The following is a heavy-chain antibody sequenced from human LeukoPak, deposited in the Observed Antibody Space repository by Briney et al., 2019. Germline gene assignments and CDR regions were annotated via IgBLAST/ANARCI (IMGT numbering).Heavy chain of an antibody. CDR2: ISYDGSNK. V-gene: IGHV3-30*04. D-gene: IGHD4-17*01. J-gene: IGHJ4*02. CDR1: GFTFSSYA. CDR3: ARELYGDYAGDY. Sequence: GGSLRLSCAASGFTFSSYAMHWVRQAPGKGLEWVAVISYDGSNKYYADYVKGRFTISRDNSKNTLYLQMNSLRAEDTAVYYCARELYGDYAGDYWGQGTLVTVSS.